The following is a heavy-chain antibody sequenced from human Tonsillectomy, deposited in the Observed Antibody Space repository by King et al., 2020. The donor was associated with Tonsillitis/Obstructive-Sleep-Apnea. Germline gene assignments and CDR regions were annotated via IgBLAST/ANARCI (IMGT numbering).Heavy chain of an antibody. CDR3: ARVGNCSSTGCFDY. CDR1: GGSFSGNY. Sequence: VQLQQWGAGLLKPSETLSLTCAVHGGSFSGNYWTWIRQAPGKGLEWIGEINHSGGTKYNPSLKGRATISVDTPKSQFSLMLNSVTAADTAVYYCARVGNCSSTGCFDYWGQGTLVTVSS. V-gene: IGHV4-34*01. D-gene: IGHD2-2*03. CDR2: INHSGGT. J-gene: IGHJ4*02.